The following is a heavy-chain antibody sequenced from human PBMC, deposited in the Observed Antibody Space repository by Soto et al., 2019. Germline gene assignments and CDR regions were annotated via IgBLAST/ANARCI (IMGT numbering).Heavy chain of an antibody. J-gene: IGHJ4*02. CDR1: GFTFSSYA. Sequence: PGGSLRLSCAASGFTFSSYAMSWVRQAPGKGLEWVSAISGSGGSTYYADSVKGRFTISRDNSKNTLYLQMNSLRAEDTAVYYCAKDLVRYFDWLPTGAPFDDWGQGTLVTVAS. D-gene: IGHD3-9*01. CDR2: ISGSGGST. CDR3: AKDLVRYFDWLPTGAPFDD. V-gene: IGHV3-23*01.